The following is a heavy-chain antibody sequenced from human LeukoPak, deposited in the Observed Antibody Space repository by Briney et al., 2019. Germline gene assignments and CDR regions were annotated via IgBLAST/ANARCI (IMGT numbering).Heavy chain of an antibody. CDR3: ACFRIEVAGRYYYYAMDV. V-gene: IGHV4-34*08. CDR1: GFTFSNYG. J-gene: IGHJ6*01. CDR2: INHSGRT. Sequence: GSLRLSCAASGFTFSNYGMHWVRQPPGKGLEWIGEINHSGRTNYNPSLKSRVTISLDMSRKQISLKLSSVTAADTAVYYCACFRIEVAGRYYYYAMDVWGQGTTVTVSS. D-gene: IGHD6-13*01.